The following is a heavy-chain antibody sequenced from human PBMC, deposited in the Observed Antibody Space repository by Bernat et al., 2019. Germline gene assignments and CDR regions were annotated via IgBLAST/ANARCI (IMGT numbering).Heavy chain of an antibody. CDR1: GFTFSSYA. J-gene: IGHJ4*02. V-gene: IGHV3-74*01. CDR2: INSDGSGA. D-gene: IGHD6-6*01. CDR3: AREYSTSSGPDY. Sequence: VQLVESGGGVVQPGRSLRLSCAASGFTFSSYAMHWVRQAPGKGLIWVSRINSDGSGASYADSVKGRFTISRDNAKNTLYLQMNSLRAEDTAVYYCAREYSTSSGPDYWGQGTLVTVSS.